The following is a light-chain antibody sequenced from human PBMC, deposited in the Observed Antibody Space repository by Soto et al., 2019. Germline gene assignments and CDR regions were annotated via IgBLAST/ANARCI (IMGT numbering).Light chain of an antibody. V-gene: IGKV1-39*01. J-gene: IGKJ2*01. CDR2: TAS. Sequence: DIQMTQSPSSLSASVGDRVTLTCRASQSISTYLNWYQQKPGKAPKLLIYTASTLQSGVPSRFSGSGSGTDFTLTISSLQPEDFATYYCQQSDSTPPYTFGQGTKLEIK. CDR3: QQSDSTPPYT. CDR1: QSISTY.